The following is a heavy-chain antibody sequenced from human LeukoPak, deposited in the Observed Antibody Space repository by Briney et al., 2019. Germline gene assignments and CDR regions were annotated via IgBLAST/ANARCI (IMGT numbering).Heavy chain of an antibody. CDR3: AKAGTDGLTHNNYYMDV. Sequence: PGGSLRLSCAASGFTFGNFAMRWVRQVPGKGLEWVSAINSDGDGTYYADSVKGRFIITRDNSENTVYLQMNNLRAEDTALYFCAKAGTDGLTHNNYYMDVWGKGTTATVSS. V-gene: IGHV3-23*01. D-gene: IGHD5-24*01. CDR1: GFTFGNFA. CDR2: INSDGDGT. J-gene: IGHJ6*03.